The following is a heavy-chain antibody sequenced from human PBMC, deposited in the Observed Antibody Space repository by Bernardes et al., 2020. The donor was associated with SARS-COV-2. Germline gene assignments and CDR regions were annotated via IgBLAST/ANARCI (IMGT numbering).Heavy chain of an antibody. CDR3: ARDREEGRMLFFTDP. V-gene: IGHV3-11*05. Sequence: GGSLRLSCAASGFTFSDYYMGWLRQVPGKGLEWISYIGRDSAYSNYADSVKGRFTISRDNSNNSLYLEMNNLRAEDTAFYYCARDREEGRMLFFTDPWAQGTLVTVSS. J-gene: IGHJ5*02. CDR2: IGRDSAYS. D-gene: IGHD3-10*02. CDR1: GFTFSDYY.